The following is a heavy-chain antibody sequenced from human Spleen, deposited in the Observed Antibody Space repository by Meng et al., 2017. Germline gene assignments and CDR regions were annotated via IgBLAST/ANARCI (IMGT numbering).Heavy chain of an antibody. CDR1: GFTFSSSC. CDR3: AKAHGSDYTPFGD. D-gene: IGHD4-11*01. Sequence: GGSLRLSCAASGFTFSSSCMSWVRQTPGKGLEWVVLINASGGSTYSADSVKGRFTVSRDYTRNTLFLQMNNLRVEDTAIYYCAKAHGSDYTPFGDWGQGTLV. V-gene: IGHV3-23*01. J-gene: IGHJ4*02. CDR2: INASGGST.